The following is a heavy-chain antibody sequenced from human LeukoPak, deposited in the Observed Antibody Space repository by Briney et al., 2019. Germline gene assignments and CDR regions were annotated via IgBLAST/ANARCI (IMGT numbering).Heavy chain of an antibody. CDR2: INPNSGGT. J-gene: IGHJ4*02. D-gene: IGHD3-22*01. CDR3: ARVLYYYDSSGYYHLFDY. CDR1: GYTFTGYY. V-gene: IGHV1-2*02. Sequence: ASVKVSCKASGYTFTGYYMHWVRQAPGQGLEWMGWINPNSGGTNYAQKFQGRVTMTRDTSISTAYMELSGLRSDDTAVYYCARVLYYYDSSGYYHLFDYWGQGTLVTVSS.